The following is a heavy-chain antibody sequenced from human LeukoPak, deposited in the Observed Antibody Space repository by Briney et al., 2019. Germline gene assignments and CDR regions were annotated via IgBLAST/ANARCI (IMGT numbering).Heavy chain of an antibody. CDR1: GGTFSSYA. D-gene: IGHD3-9*01. CDR3: ARDQAATNTQVRFCLD. Sequence: ASVKVSCKASGGTFSSYAISWVRQAPGQGLEWMGWISAYNGNTNFAQKLQGRVTMTTDTSTSTAYMDLRSLRSDDTAVYYCARDQAATNTQVRFCLDWGQGTLVTVSS. J-gene: IGHJ4*02. V-gene: IGHV1-18*01. CDR2: ISAYNGNT.